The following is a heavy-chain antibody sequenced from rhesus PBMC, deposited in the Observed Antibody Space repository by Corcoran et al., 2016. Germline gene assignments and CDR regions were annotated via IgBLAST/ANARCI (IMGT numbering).Heavy chain of an antibody. CDR1: GGSISSSY. Sequence: QLQLQESGPGLVKPSETLSVTCAVSGGSISSSYWSWIRQAPGKGLEWIGYIYGSGSSTNYNPSLKSRVTLSVDTSKNQLSLKLSSVTTADTAVYYCARGSSDWYYYFDYWGQGVLVTVSS. CDR3: ARGSSDWYYYFDY. J-gene: IGHJ4*01. V-gene: IGHV4-169*01. D-gene: IGHD6-31*01. CDR2: IYGSGSST.